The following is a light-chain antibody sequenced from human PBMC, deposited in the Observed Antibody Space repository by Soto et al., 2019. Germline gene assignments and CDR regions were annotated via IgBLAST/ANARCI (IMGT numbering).Light chain of an antibody. CDR3: STYTGTNTWV. CDR1: NSDLGGFKF. J-gene: IGLJ3*02. CDR2: EVS. V-gene: IGLV2-14*01. Sequence: QSALTQPASVSGSPGQSITISCSGDNSDLGGFKFVSWYQHHPGKAPKLIIYEVSHRTSGVSTRVSGSTSGNTPSLTISGLQAEDEADYYCSTYTGTNTWVFGGGTKLTVL.